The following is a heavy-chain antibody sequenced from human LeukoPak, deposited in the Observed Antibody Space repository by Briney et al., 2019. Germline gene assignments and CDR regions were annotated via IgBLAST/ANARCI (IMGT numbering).Heavy chain of an antibody. Sequence: GESLKISCKGSGYNFNTYWVAWVRQMPGKGLEWMGIIHPVGSDIRYSPSFQGQVTISADKSISTAYLQWSSLRASDTAMYYCARRVAGSYHDAFDIWGQGTMVTVSS. V-gene: IGHV5-51*01. CDR1: GYNFNTYW. J-gene: IGHJ3*02. CDR3: ARRVAGSYHDAFDI. D-gene: IGHD1-26*01. CDR2: IHPVGSDI.